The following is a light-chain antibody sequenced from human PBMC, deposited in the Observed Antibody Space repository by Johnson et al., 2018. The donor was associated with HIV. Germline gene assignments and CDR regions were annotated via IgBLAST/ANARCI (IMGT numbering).Light chain of an antibody. V-gene: IGLV1-51*02. CDR1: SSNIGNNY. J-gene: IGLJ1*01. Sequence: QSMLTQPPSVSAAPGQKVTISCSGSSSNIGNNYVSWYQQLPGTAPKLLIYENNKRPSGIPDRFSGSKSGTSATLGITGIQTGDEADYYCGTWDSSLSAGPYVFGTGTKVTVL. CDR3: GTWDSSLSAGPYV. CDR2: ENN.